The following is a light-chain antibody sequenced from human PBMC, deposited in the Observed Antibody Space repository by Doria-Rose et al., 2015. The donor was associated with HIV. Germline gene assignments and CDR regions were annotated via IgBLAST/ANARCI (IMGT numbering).Light chain of an antibody. J-gene: IGLJ2*01. CDR2: QDN. CDR1: KLGDQY. Sequence: SLSLSPGQTASLTCSGDKLGDQYACWYQQKSGQSPVLVIYQDNKRPSGIPERFSGSNSGNTATLTISGTQAMDEADYYCQAWDSTTVVFGGGTKLTGL. V-gene: IGLV3-1*01. CDR3: QAWDSTTVV.